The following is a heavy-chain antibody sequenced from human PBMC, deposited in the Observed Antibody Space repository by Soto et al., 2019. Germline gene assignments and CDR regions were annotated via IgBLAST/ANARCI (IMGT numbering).Heavy chain of an antibody. CDR2: VYYNGGS. CDR3: VRQGIGNLHGLVDV. V-gene: IGHV4-59*08. J-gene: IGHJ6*02. CDR1: GGSIDGYN. Sequence: QVQLQESGPGLVKPSETLSLTCTVSGGSIDGYNCAWIRQPPGKSLEWVGYVYYNGGSRYNPSLGXXVXXSMDTSKSQFSLQLRSVTAADTAVYYCVRQGIGNLHGLVDVWGRGTTVTVSS. D-gene: IGHD3-10*01.